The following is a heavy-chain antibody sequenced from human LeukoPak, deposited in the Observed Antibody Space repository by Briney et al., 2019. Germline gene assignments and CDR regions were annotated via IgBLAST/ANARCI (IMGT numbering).Heavy chain of an antibody. J-gene: IGHJ4*02. Sequence: ASVKVSCKASGYTFTSYHIHWVRQAPGQGLGWMGRLDSIGGSTTFAQKFQGRVTMTSDTSTTTVYMELNSLRSEDTAVYYCARPNGPYYYDDSYHYFLYWGQGTLVTVSS. CDR2: LDSIGGST. V-gene: IGHV1-46*01. D-gene: IGHD3-22*01. CDR3: ARPNGPYYYDDSYHYFLY. CDR1: GYTFTSYH.